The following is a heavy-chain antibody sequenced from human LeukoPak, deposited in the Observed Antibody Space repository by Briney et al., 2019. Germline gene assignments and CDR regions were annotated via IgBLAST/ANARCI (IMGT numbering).Heavy chain of an antibody. V-gene: IGHV1-2*06. J-gene: IGHJ4*02. CDR3: ARDYCGGDCFPDY. CDR2: INPNSGDT. Sequence: ASVKVSCKASGYTFTGYYMHWVRQAPGQGLEWMGRINPNSGDTNYAQKFQGRVTMTRDTSISTAYMELSRLRSDDTAVYYCARDYCGGDCFPDYWGQGTLVTVSP. D-gene: IGHD2-21*02. CDR1: GYTFTGYY.